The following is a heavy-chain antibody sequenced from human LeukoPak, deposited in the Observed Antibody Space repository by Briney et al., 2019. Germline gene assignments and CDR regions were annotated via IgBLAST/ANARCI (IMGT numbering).Heavy chain of an antibody. Sequence: SETLSLTCAVYGGSFSGYYWSWIRQPPGKGLEWIGEINHSGSTNYNPSLKSRVTKSVDTSKNQFSLKLSSVTAADTAVYYCARGPNSFSSGWYGGIPFDYWGQGTLVTVSS. CDR2: INHSGST. V-gene: IGHV4-34*01. CDR1: GGSFSGYY. J-gene: IGHJ4*02. CDR3: ARGPNSFSSGWYGGIPFDY. D-gene: IGHD6-19*01.